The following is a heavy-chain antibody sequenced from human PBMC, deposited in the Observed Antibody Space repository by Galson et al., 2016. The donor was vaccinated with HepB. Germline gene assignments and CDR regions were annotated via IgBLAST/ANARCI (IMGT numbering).Heavy chain of an antibody. CDR1: GDSVSSNSAA. Sequence: CAISGDSVSSNSAAWNWIRQSPSRGLEWLGRTYYRSKWYNDYPVSVKSRIIINPDTSKNQFSLQLKSVTPEDTAVYYCGRGYDRGIDYWGQGILVTVSS. V-gene: IGHV6-1*01. CDR2: TYYRSKWYN. J-gene: IGHJ4*02. CDR3: GRGYDRGIDY. D-gene: IGHD5-12*01.